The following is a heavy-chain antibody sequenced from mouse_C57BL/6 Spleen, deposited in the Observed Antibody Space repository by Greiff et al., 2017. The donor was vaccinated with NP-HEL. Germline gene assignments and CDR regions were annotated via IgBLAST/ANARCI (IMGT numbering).Heavy chain of an antibody. CDR2: ISSGSSTI. J-gene: IGHJ1*03. D-gene: IGHD4-1*01. V-gene: IGHV5-17*01. CDR1: GFTFSDYG. Sequence: VQLKESGGGLVKPGGSLKLSCAASGFTFSDYGMHWVRQAPEKGLEWVAYISSGSSTIYYADTVKGRFTISKDNAKNTLFLQMTSLRSEDTAMYYGARRTGKGYFEVWGTGTTVTVSS. CDR3: ARRTGKGYFEV.